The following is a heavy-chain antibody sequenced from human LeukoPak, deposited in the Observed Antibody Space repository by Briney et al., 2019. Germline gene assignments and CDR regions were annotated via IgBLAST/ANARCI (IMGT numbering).Heavy chain of an antibody. V-gene: IGHV1-18*01. CDR1: AYTFTIYG. J-gene: IGHJ5*02. D-gene: IGHD3-3*01. CDR2: ISAYNGNT. Sequence: ASVTVSFTASAYTFTIYGNSWVRQPPAQGLERMGWISAYNGNTNYAQKLQGRVTMTTDASTSTAYMELSSLRSEDTAVYYCASQYYDFWSGYLDPWGQGTLVTVSS. CDR3: ASQYYDFWSGYLDP.